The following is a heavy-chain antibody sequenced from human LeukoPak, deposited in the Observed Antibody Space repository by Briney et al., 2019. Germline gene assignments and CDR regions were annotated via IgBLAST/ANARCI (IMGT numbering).Heavy chain of an antibody. Sequence: TSETLSLTCTVSGGSISSGSYYWNWIRQPAGKGLEWIGRIYSSGSTNYNPSLKSRVTISVVTSKNQFSLKLSSVTAADTAVYYCARVAKKYYDFWSGSYYFDYWGQGTLVTVSS. CDR3: ARVAKKYYDFWSGSYYFDY. CDR1: GGSISSGSYY. D-gene: IGHD3-3*01. CDR2: IYSSGST. J-gene: IGHJ4*02. V-gene: IGHV4-61*02.